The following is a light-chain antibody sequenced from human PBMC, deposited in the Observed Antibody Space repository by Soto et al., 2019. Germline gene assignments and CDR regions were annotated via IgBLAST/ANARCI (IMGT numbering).Light chain of an antibody. CDR2: EVT. CDR3: TSYSSSSPVL. J-gene: IGLJ2*01. Sequence: QSALTQPASVSGSLGQSITSSCTGTISDVGAYNYVSWYQQHPDKAPKLMIFEVTNRPSGVSDRFSGSKSVITAYLSISGLQPEDEADYYCTSYSSSSPVLFGGGTKLTVL. CDR1: ISDVGAYNY. V-gene: IGLV2-14*01.